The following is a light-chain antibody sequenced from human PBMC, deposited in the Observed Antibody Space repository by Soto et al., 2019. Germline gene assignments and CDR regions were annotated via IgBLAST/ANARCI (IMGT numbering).Light chain of an antibody. CDR2: ETS. V-gene: IGKV1-39*01. J-gene: IGKJ1*01. Sequence: DTQMTQSPSSLSASVGDRVTITCRASQNVSSYLNWYQQKPGKAPNLLIYETSTLQSGVPSRFSGDGYGTDFTLSISSLHPEDFATYYCQQTFSTPRTFGQGTNVEI. CDR3: QQTFSTPRT. CDR1: QNVSSY.